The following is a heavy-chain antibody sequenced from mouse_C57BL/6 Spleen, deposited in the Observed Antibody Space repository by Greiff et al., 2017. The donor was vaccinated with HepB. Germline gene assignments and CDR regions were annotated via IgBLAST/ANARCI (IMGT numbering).Heavy chain of an antibody. CDR2: IYPGDGDT. Sequence: VQLQQSGPELVKPGASVKISCKASGYAFSSSWMNWVKQRPGKGLEWIGRIYPGDGDTNYNGKFKGKATLTADKSSSTAYMQLSSLTSEDSAVYFCARSGSTLFDYWGQGTTRTVSS. J-gene: IGHJ2*01. D-gene: IGHD1-1*01. CDR1: GYAFSSSW. CDR3: ARSGSTLFDY. V-gene: IGHV1-82*01.